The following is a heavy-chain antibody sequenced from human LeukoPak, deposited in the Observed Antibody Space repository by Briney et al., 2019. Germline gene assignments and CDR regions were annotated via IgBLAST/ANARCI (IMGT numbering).Heavy chain of an antibody. D-gene: IGHD1-1*01. CDR3: AGTFTYLSFIFDY. Sequence: GGSLRLSCAASGFTFSSYSMNWVRQAPGKGLEWVSSISSSSSYIYYADSVKGRFTISRDNAKNSLYLQMNSLRAEDTAVYYCAGTFTYLSFIFDYWGQGTLVTVSS. CDR2: ISSSSSYI. CDR1: GFTFSSYS. V-gene: IGHV3-21*01. J-gene: IGHJ4*02.